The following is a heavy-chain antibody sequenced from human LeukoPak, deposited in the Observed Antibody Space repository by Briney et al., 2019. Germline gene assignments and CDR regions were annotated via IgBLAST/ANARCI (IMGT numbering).Heavy chain of an antibody. V-gene: IGHV3-74*01. CDR3: ARVFGAGYSDY. CDR1: GFTFSSYW. J-gene: IGHJ4*02. D-gene: IGHD4/OR15-4a*01. Sequence: GGSLRLSCAASGFTFSSYWMHWVRQAPGKGLVWVSRINSDGSSTSYADSVKGRFIISRDNAKNTLYLQMNSLRAEDTAVYYCARVFGAGYSDYWGQGTLVTVSS. CDR2: INSDGSST.